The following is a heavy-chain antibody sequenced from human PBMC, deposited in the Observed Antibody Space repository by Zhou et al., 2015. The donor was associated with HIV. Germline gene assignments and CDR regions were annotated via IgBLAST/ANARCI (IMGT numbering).Heavy chain of an antibody. Sequence: DVHLVETGGGIIQPGGSLRLSCAASGFTVSSNYMTWVRQAPGKGLEWVSVIYSGGSTYYADSVKGRFAISRDNSENTLYVQMNSLRAEDTAVYYCARAVGTSVAASFDYWGQGTLVTVSS. J-gene: IGHJ4*02. V-gene: IGHV3-53*05. D-gene: IGHD4-23*01. CDR3: ARAVGTSVAASFDY. CDR2: IYSGGST. CDR1: GFTVSSNY.